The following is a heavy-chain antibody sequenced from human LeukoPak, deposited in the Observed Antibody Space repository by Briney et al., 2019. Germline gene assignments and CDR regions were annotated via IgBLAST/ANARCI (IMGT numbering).Heavy chain of an antibody. CDR2: ISYDGSNK. CDR3: AKNGGPIRYFDWYLDY. CDR1: RFTFSSYG. J-gene: IGHJ4*02. V-gene: IGHV3-30*18. Sequence: GGSLRLSCAASRFTFSSYGMHWVRQAPGKGLEWVAVISYDGSNKYYAYSVKGRFTISRDNTKDTLYQQMNSLRAEDTADYYCAKNGGPIRYFDWYLDYWGQGTLVTVSS. D-gene: IGHD3-9*01.